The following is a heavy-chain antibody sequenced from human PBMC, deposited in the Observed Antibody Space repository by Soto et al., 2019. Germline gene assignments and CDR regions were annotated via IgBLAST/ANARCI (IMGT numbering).Heavy chain of an antibody. J-gene: IGHJ4*02. CDR2: ITSSSSYI. V-gene: IGHV3-21*01. D-gene: IGHD6-19*01. Sequence: EVQLVESGGGLVKPGGSLRLSCAASGFTFSLYSMILVRQAPGKGLAWVASITSSSSYIYYEDSLKGRFTISRDNAKNSLFLQLDSLRAEDTAVYFCVRARSTDSSPDDWGQGTLVTVSS. CDR3: VRARSTDSSPDD. CDR1: GFTFSLYS.